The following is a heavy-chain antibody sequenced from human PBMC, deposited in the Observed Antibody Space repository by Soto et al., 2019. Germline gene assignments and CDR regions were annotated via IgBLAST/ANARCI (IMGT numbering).Heavy chain of an antibody. CDR3: ARHVKAGYCTNGVCSDRRTSWFDP. Sequence: GESLKISCKGSGYSFTSYWIGWVRQMPGKGLEWMGIIYPGDSDTRYSPSFQGQVTISADKSISTAYLQWSSLKASDTAMYYCARHVKAGYCTNGVCSDRRTSWFDPWGQGTLVTVSS. V-gene: IGHV5-51*01. J-gene: IGHJ5*02. CDR2: IYPGDSDT. D-gene: IGHD2-8*01. CDR1: GYSFTSYW.